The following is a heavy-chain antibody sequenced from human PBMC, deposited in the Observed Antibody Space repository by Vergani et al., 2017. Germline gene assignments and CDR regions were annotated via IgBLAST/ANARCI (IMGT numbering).Heavy chain of an antibody. V-gene: IGHV4-59*01. Sequence: QLQLHKSGPGLVKPSETLSLTCTLSGGSISSYYWSWIRQPPGKGLEWIGYIYYSGSTNYNPSLKSRVTISADTSKNQFSLKLSSVTAAYTAVYYCARNPYCGGDCYSDAFDIWGQGTMVTVSS. CDR2: IYYSGST. CDR3: ARNPYCGGDCYSDAFDI. CDR1: GGSISSYY. D-gene: IGHD2-21*02. J-gene: IGHJ3*02.